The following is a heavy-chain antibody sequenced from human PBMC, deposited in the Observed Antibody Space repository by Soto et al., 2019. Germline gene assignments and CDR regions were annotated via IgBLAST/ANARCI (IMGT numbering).Heavy chain of an antibody. CDR2: IIPIFGTA. CDR1: GGTFSSYA. D-gene: IGHD6-19*01. CDR3: ARVSGSGWLYGMDV. V-gene: IGHV1-69*01. J-gene: IGHJ6*02. Sequence: QVQLVQSGAEVKKPGSSVKVSCKASGGTFSSYAISWVRQAPRQGLEWMGGIIPIFGTANYAQKFQGRVTITADESTSTAYMELSSLRSEDTAVYYCARVSGSGWLYGMDVWGQGTTVTVSS.